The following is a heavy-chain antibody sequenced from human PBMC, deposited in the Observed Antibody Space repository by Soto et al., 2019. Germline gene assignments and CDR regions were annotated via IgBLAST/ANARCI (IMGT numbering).Heavy chain of an antibody. V-gene: IGHV4-4*02. CDR3: AGVSIAARHPFDY. D-gene: IGHD6-6*01. Sequence: QVQLQESGPGLVKPSGTLSLTCAVSGGSISSSNWWSWVRQPPGKGLEWIGEIYHSGSTNYNPSLKSRVTISADKSKNQFYLKLSSVTAADTAVYYCAGVSIAARHPFDYWGQGTLVTVSS. CDR2: IYHSGST. CDR1: GGSISSSNW. J-gene: IGHJ4*02.